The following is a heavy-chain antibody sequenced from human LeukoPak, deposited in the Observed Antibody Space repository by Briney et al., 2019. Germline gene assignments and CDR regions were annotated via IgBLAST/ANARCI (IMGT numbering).Heavy chain of an antibody. CDR1: GYTFTSYG. Sequence: GASVKVSCKASGYTFTSYGISWVRQAPGQGLEWMGRISAYNGNTNYAQKLQGRVTMTTDTSTSTAYMELRSLRSDDTAVYYCASSVFGELSTPYYFDYWGQGTLVIVSS. CDR2: ISAYNGNT. J-gene: IGHJ4*02. V-gene: IGHV1-18*01. CDR3: ASSVFGELSTPYYFDY. D-gene: IGHD3-10*01.